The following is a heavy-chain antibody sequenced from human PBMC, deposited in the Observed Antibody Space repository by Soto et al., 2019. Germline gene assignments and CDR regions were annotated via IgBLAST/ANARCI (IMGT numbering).Heavy chain of an antibody. Sequence: QVQLVQSGAEVKKPGASVKVSCKASGYTFTSYGMSWVRQAPGQGLEWMGWSSAYNGNTNYAQKLQGRVTXTTDTSTXTAYXXXXSLRSDDTAVXYXPXXXXXXXXRNYYFDYWGQGTLVTVSS. CDR3: PXXXXXXXXRNYYFDY. V-gene: IGHV1-18*01. CDR1: GYTFTSYG. CDR2: SSAYNGNT. J-gene: IGHJ4*02.